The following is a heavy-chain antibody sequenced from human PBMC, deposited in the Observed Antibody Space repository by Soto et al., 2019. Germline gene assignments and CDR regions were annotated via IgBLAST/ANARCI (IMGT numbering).Heavy chain of an antibody. CDR1: GFTFSNFG. CDR2: ILYDGTNT. J-gene: IGHJ4*02. D-gene: IGHD6-19*01. Sequence: QVQLVESGGGMVQPGRSLRLSCAASGFTFSNFGVQWVRQAPGKGLEWVAGILYDGTNTYYADSVKGRFTISRDNSRNTLYLEMNSLRNEDTAVYYCAKGRSESSAWFAFDYWGQGALVTVSS. CDR3: AKGRSESSAWFAFDY. V-gene: IGHV3-30*18.